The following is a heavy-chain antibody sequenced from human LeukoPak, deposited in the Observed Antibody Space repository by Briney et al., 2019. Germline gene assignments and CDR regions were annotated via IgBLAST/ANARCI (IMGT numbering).Heavy chain of an antibody. Sequence: SETLSLTCTVAGGSISSYYWSWIRQPPGKGLEWIGYIYYSGSTNYNPSLKSRVTISVDTSKNQFSLKLSSVTAADTAVYYCARALLRPWFDPWGQGTLVTVSS. V-gene: IGHV4-59*01. CDR1: GGSISSYY. D-gene: IGHD3-16*01. CDR2: IYYSGST. CDR3: ARALLRPWFDP. J-gene: IGHJ5*02.